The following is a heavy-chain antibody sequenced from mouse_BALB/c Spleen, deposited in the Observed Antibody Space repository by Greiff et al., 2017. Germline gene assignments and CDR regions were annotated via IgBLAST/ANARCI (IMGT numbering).Heavy chain of an antibody. D-gene: IGHD1-1*01. CDR1: GFTFSSYT. V-gene: IGHV5-9*03. J-gene: IGHJ2*01. CDR3: ASSQRYYFDY. CDR2: ISSGGGNT. Sequence: EVMLVESGGGLVKPGGSLKLSCAASGFTFSSYTMSWVRQTPEKRLEWVATISSGGGNTYYPDSVKGRFTISRDNAKNNLYLQMSSLRSEDTALYYCASSQRYYFDYWGQGTTLTVSS.